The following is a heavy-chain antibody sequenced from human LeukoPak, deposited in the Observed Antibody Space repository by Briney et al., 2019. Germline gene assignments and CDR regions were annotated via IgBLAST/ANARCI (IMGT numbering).Heavy chain of an antibody. V-gene: IGHV3-11*04. CDR2: ISSSGSTI. J-gene: IGHJ4*02. Sequence: TGGSLRLSCAASGFTFSDYYMSWIRQAPGKGLEWVSYISSSGSTIYYADSVKGRFTISKDNAKNSLYLQMNSLRAEDTAVYYCARLFEYSSSFDYWGQGTLVTVSS. D-gene: IGHD6-6*01. CDR3: ARLFEYSSSFDY. CDR1: GFTFSDYY.